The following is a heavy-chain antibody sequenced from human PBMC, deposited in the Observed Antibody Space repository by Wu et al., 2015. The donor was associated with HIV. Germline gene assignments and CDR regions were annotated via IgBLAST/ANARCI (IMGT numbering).Heavy chain of an antibody. J-gene: IGHJ4*02. D-gene: IGHD3-22*01. Sequence: QVQLVQSGAEVKKPGSSVKGLLQGFWRHFSSYAISWVRQAPGQGLEWMGRIIPIFGTANYAQKFQGRVTITADESTSTAYMELSSLRSEDTAVYYCARGGDYYDSSGYYYYWGQGTLVTVSS. CDR1: RHFSSYA. CDR3: ARGGDYYDSSGYYYY. V-gene: IGHV1-69*13. CDR2: IIPIFGTA.